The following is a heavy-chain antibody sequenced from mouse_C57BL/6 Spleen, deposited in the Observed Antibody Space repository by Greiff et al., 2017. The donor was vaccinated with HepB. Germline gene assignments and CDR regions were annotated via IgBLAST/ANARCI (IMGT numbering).Heavy chain of an antibody. CDR2: ISYDGSN. Sequence: EVQLQQSGPGLVKPSQSLSLTCSVTGYSITSGYYWNWIRQFPGNKLEWMGYISYDGSNNYNPSLKNRISITRDTSKNQFFLKLNSVTTEDTATYYCARDGDGYSYYFDYWGQGTTLTVSS. V-gene: IGHV3-6*01. CDR1: GYSITSGYY. CDR3: ARDGDGYSYYFDY. J-gene: IGHJ2*01. D-gene: IGHD2-3*01.